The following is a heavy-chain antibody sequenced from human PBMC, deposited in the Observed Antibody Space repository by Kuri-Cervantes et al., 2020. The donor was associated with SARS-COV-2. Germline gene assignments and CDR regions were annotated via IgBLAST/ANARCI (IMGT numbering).Heavy chain of an antibody. CDR3: TRDDFWSGYFNY. J-gene: IGHJ4*02. CDR1: GFTFSDYY. D-gene: IGHD3-3*01. Sequence: GGSLRLSCAASGFTFSDYYMSWIRQAPGKGLEWVSYISSSGSTIYYADSVKGRFTISRDDAKNSLYLQMNSLKTEDTAVYYCTRDDFWSGYFNYWGQGTLVTVSS. CDR2: ISSSGSTI. V-gene: IGHV3-11*01.